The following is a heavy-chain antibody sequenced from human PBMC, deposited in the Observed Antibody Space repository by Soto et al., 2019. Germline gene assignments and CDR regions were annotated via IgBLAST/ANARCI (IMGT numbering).Heavy chain of an antibody. CDR1: GGSFSGYY. V-gene: IGHV4-34*01. CDR3: ARQLWFRNDAFDI. Sequence: QVQLQQWGAGLLKPSETLSLTCAVYGGSFSGYYWSWIRQPPGKGLEWIGEINHSGSTNYNPSLKSRVTISVDTSKNQFSLKLSSVTAADTAVYYCARQLWFRNDAFDIWGQGTMVTVSS. CDR2: INHSGST. J-gene: IGHJ3*02. D-gene: IGHD5-18*01.